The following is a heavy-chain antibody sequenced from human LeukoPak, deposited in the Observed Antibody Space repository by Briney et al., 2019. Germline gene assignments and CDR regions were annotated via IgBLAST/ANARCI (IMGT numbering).Heavy chain of an antibody. CDR3: ARGVAAQNYYYYYMDV. CDR1: GYTFTGYY. Sequence: ASVKVSCKASGYTFTGYYMHWVRQAPGQGLEWMGGIIPIFGTANYAQKFQGRVTITTDESTSTAYMELSSLRSEDTAVYYCARGVAAQNYYYYYMDVWGKGTTVTVSS. CDR2: IIPIFGTA. J-gene: IGHJ6*03. V-gene: IGHV1-69*05. D-gene: IGHD2-21*01.